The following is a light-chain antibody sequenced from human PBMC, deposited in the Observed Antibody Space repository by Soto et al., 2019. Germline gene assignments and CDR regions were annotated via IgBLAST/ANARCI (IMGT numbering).Light chain of an antibody. Sequence: QSALTQPRSVSGFPGQSVTISCTGTSSDVGGYNYVSWYQQHPGKAPKLMIYDVSKRPSGVPDRFSGSKSGNTASLTISGLQAEDEADYYCCSYAVSYTFAVVFGGGTKLTVL. CDR2: DVS. V-gene: IGLV2-11*01. CDR1: SSDVGGYNY. J-gene: IGLJ2*01. CDR3: CSYAVSYTFAVV.